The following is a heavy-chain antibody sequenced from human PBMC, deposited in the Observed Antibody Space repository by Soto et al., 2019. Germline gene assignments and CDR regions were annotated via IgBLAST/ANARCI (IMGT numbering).Heavy chain of an antibody. D-gene: IGHD3-16*02. CDR1: GFTFSSYA. J-gene: IGHJ4*02. CDR3: AKGTVYYIWGSYRYGSFDY. CDR2: ISGSGGST. V-gene: IGHV3-23*01. Sequence: GGSLRLSCAASGFTFSSYAMSWVRQAPGKGLEWVSAISGSGGSTYYADSVKGRFTISRDNSKNTLYLQMNSLRAEDTAVYYCAKGTVYYIWGSYRYGSFDYWGQGTLVTVSS.